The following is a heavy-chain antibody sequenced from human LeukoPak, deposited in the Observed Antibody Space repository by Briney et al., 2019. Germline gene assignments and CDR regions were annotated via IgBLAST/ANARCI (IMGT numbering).Heavy chain of an antibody. CDR2: IYHSGST. D-gene: IGHD5-18*01. Sequence: PSETLSLTCTVSGGSISSSSYYWGWIRQPPGKGLEWIGSIYHSGSTYYNPSLKSRVTISVDTSKNQFSLKLSSVTAADTAVYYCARAGVGRGYSYGTTGEDYMDVWGKGTTVTVSS. CDR1: GGSISSSSYY. CDR3: ARAGVGRGYSYGTTGEDYMDV. J-gene: IGHJ6*03. V-gene: IGHV4-39*07.